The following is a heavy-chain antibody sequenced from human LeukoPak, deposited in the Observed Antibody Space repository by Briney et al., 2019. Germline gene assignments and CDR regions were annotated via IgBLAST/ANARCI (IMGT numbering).Heavy chain of an antibody. D-gene: IGHD3-10*01. CDR3: ARERFSSGSYPDF. CDR2: IWHDGSHK. V-gene: IGHV3-33*01. CDR1: VFAFNTYA. J-gene: IGHJ4*02. Sequence: GRSLRLSCAASVFAFNTYAMHWVRQAPGQGLEWVALIWHDGSHKFYSNSVRGQFTISRDNTKNTVYLQMNKLRPEDTAVYYWARERFSSGSYPDFWGQGTLVTVSS.